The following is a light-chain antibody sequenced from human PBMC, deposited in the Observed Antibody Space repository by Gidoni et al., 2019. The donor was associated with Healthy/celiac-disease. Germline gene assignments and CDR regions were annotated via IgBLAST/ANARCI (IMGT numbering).Light chain of an antibody. CDR2: PLS. Sequence: DIVRTQTPLALPVTPGEPASISCRSSQSLLDSDDGNTYLDWYLQKPGQSPQLLLFPLSSRASGVPVRFRGSGSGTDFTLKISRVEAEDVGVYSCMQRIEFPYSFGQGTKLEIK. CDR1: QSLLDSDDGNTY. V-gene: IGKV2-40*01. CDR3: MQRIEFPYS. J-gene: IGKJ2*03.